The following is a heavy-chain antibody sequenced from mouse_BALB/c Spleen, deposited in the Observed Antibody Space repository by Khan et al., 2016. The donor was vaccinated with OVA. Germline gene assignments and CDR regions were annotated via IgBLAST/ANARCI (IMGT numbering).Heavy chain of an antibody. CDR3: ARSTYRYAFAY. V-gene: IGHV3-8*02. CDR2: MIYTGYT. D-gene: IGHD2-14*01. CDR1: DDSITSGY. Sequence: EVQLQESGPSLVKPSQTLSLTCSVTDDSITSGYWSWIRNFPGNKLEYMGYMIYTGYTDYTHSLKSRLAITRHTSKNQYYLQLNSVTTEDTATYYCARSTYRYAFAYWGQGTLVTVSA. J-gene: IGHJ3*01.